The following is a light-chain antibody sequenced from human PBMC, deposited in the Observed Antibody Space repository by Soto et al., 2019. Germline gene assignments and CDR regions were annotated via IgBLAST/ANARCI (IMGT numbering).Light chain of an antibody. CDR1: SSNIGGNT. J-gene: IGLJ2*01. CDR3: AAWDDSLKGAV. Sequence: QSVLTQPPSASGTPGQRVTISCSGSSSNIGGNTVNWFQQLPGTAPKLLIYTNDQRPSGVPDRFSGSKSGTSASLAISGLRSEDEADYYCAAWDDSLKGAVFGGRTKLTVL. CDR2: TND. V-gene: IGLV1-44*01.